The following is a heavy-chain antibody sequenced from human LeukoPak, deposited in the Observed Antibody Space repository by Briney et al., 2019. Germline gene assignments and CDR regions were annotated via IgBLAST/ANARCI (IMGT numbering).Heavy chain of an antibody. CDR3: AREGGGSGSYYLGRFDL. J-gene: IGHJ2*01. V-gene: IGHV3-53*01. CDR2: IYSGGNT. D-gene: IGHD3-10*01. CDR1: GFTVSSNY. Sequence: GGSLRLSCAASGFTVSSNYMSWVRQAPGKGLEWVSVIYSGGNTYYADSVKGRFTISGDNSKNTVHLQMNSLRAEDTAVYYCAREGGGSGSYYLGRFDLWGRGTLVIVPS.